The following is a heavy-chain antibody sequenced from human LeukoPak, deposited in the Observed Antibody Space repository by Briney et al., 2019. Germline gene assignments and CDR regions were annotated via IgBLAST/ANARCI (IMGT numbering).Heavy chain of an antibody. CDR2: ISGSGGST. CDR3: AKHLRGYCSSTSCYRPFDY. D-gene: IGHD2-2*02. Sequence: GGSLRLSCAASGFTFSSYAMSWVRQAPGKGLEWVSAISGSGGSTYYADSVKGRFTIFRDNSKNTLYLQMNSLRAEDTAVYYCAKHLRGYCSSTSCYRPFDYWGQGTLVTVSS. CDR1: GFTFSSYA. J-gene: IGHJ4*02. V-gene: IGHV3-23*01.